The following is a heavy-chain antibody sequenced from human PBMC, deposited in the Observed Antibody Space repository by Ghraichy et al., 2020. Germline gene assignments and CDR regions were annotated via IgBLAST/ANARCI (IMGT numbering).Heavy chain of an antibody. D-gene: IGHD3-10*01. J-gene: IGHJ4*02. Sequence: TRSLTCAISGDSVSSNSAAWNWIRQSPSRGLGWLGRTYYRSKWYNDYAVSVKSRITINPDTSKNQFSLQLNSVTPEDTAVYYCARDDYYGSGSYYGNFDYWGQGTLVTVSS. CDR1: GDSVSSNSAA. CDR3: ARDDYYGSGSYYGNFDY. CDR2: TYYRSKWYN. V-gene: IGHV6-1*01.